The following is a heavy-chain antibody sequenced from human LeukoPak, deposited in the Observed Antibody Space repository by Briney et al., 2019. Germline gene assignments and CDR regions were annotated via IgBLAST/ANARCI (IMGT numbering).Heavy chain of an antibody. CDR2: INPNSGGT. D-gene: IGHD6-6*01. Sequence: GASVKVSCKASGYTFTGYYMHWVRQAPGQGLEWMGWINPNSGGTNYAQKFQGWVTMTRDTSISTAYVELSRLRSDDTAVYYCAREYSSSYGFDYWGQGTLVTVSS. CDR1: GYTFTGYY. CDR3: AREYSSSYGFDY. V-gene: IGHV1-2*04. J-gene: IGHJ4*02.